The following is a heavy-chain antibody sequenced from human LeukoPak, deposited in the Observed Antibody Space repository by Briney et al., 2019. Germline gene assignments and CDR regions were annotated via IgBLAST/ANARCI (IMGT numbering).Heavy chain of an antibody. V-gene: IGHV3-23*01. Sequence: GGSLRLSCAASGFTFYSYWMSWVRQAPGKGLEWVSAFGGGSAYYADSVKGRFTISRDNSKNTLYLQVNSLRADDTAVYYCSRVSGSFDMWGQGTMVTVSS. CDR1: GFTFYSYW. CDR3: SRVSGSFDM. CDR2: FGGGSA. D-gene: IGHD3-10*01. J-gene: IGHJ3*02.